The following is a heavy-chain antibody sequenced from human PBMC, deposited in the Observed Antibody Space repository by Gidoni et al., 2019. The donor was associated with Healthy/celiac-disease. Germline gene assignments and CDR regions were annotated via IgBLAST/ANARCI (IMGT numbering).Heavy chain of an antibody. J-gene: IGHJ5*02. CDR3: AREGKGWYYDFWSGNQAYNWFDP. D-gene: IGHD3-3*01. CDR1: GYTFTGYY. CDR2: INPNSGGT. Sequence: QVQLVQSGAEVKKPGASVKVSCKASGYTFTGYYMHWVRQAPGQGLEWMGWINPNSGGTNYAQKFQGRVTMTRDTSISTAYMELSRLRSDDTAVYYCAREGKGWYYDFWSGNQAYNWFDPWGQGTLVTVSS. V-gene: IGHV1-2*02.